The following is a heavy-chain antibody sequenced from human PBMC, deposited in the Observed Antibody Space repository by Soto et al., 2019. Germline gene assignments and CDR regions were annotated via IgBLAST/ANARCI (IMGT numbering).Heavy chain of an antibody. J-gene: IGHJ4*02. CDR3: ASESYGGEFDY. CDR1: GYTXTSYD. D-gene: IGHD4-17*01. CDR2: INAGNGNT. V-gene: IGHV1-3*01. Sequence: ASVKVSCKASGYTXTSYDINWVRQAPGQRLEWMGWINAGNGNTKYSQKFQGRVTITRDTSASTAYMELSSLRSEDTAVYYCASESYGGEFDYWGQGTLVTVSS.